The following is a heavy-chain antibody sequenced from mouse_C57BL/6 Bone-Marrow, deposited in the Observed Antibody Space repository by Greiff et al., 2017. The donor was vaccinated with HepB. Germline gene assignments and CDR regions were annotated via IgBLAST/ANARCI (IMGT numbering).Heavy chain of an antibody. D-gene: IGHD2-1*01. Sequence: VQLQQPGAELVKPGASVKLSCKASGYTFTSYWMHWVKQRPGQGLEWIGKIHPNSGSTNYNEKFKSKATLTVDKSSSTAYMQLSSLTSEDSAVYYCARDGNDWYFDVWGTGTTVTVSS. CDR1: GYTFTSYW. V-gene: IGHV1-64*01. CDR2: IHPNSGST. CDR3: ARDGNDWYFDV. J-gene: IGHJ1*03.